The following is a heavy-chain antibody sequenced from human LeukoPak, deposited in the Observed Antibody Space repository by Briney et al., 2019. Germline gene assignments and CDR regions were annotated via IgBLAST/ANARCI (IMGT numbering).Heavy chain of an antibody. J-gene: IGHJ4*02. CDR2: ISGSGGST. Sequence: GGSLRLSCAASGFTFSSYAMSWVRQAPGKGLEWVSAISGSGGSTYYADSVKGRFTISRDNSKNTLYLQMNSLRAEDTAVYYCARDNDYVWGSYHSDYWGQGTLVTVSS. CDR1: GFTFSSYA. D-gene: IGHD3-16*02. CDR3: ARDNDYVWGSYHSDY. V-gene: IGHV3-23*01.